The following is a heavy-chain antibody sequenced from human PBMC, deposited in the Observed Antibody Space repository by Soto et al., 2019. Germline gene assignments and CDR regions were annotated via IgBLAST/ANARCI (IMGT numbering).Heavy chain of an antibody. D-gene: IGHD3-16*01. Sequence: GGSLRLSCVASGFTFSNYAMSWVRQAPGKGREWVAAIRGSGTITYYADSVKGRFTISRDNFENTVYLQMTNLRAEDTAVYYCTIAGFTDYFYGLDVWGPGTTVTVSS. CDR1: GFTFSNYA. J-gene: IGHJ6*02. CDR2: IRGSGTIT. V-gene: IGHV3-23*01. CDR3: TIAGFTDYFYGLDV.